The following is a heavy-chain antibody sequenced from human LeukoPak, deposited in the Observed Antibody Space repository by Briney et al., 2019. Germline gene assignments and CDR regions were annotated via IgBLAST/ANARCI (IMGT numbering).Heavy chain of an antibody. V-gene: IGHV3-53*01. J-gene: IGHJ4*02. CDR3: ARGLNTYDSSGFYFL. Sequence: GGSLRLSCAASGFTFSNCVMSWVRQAPGKGLEWVSIIYSGGSTHYADSVKGRFTVSRDNSKNKLYLQMNSLRAEDTAIYYCARGLNTYDSSGFYFLWGQGTLVTVSS. D-gene: IGHD3-22*01. CDR2: IYSGGST. CDR1: GFTFSNCV.